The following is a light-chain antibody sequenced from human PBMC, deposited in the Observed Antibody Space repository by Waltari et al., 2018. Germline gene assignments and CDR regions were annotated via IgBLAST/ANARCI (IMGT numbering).Light chain of an antibody. CDR1: RHDVGRYNY. CDR2: DVT. Sequence: QSALTQPRSVSGSPGQSVAISCPGTRHDVGRYNYVSWYQQHPGKAPKLMIYDVTKRPSGVPDRFSGSKSGNTASLTISGLQADDEADYYCCSYAGPFGGGTKLTVL. V-gene: IGLV2-11*01. CDR3: CSYAGP. J-gene: IGLJ2*01.